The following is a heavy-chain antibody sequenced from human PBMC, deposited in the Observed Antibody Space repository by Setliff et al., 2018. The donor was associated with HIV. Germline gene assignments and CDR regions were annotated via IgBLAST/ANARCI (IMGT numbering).Heavy chain of an antibody. D-gene: IGHD6-6*01. Sequence: TGGSLRLSCAASGFTFSSYGMHWVRQAPGKGLEWVSYIRSDGYTIYYADSVKGRFTISRDNAKNSLYLQMNSLRAEDTAVYYCVRQVSYYHFYMDVWGKGTTVTAP. CDR1: GFTFSSYG. CDR3: VRQVSYYHFYMDV. V-gene: IGHV3-48*04. J-gene: IGHJ6*03. CDR2: IRSDGYTI.